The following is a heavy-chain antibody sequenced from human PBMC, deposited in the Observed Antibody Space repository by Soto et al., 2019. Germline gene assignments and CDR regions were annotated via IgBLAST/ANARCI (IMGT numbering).Heavy chain of an antibody. Sequence: GGSLRLSYAASGFTFSSDGMHWVRQAPGKGVEWVAVIWYDGSNKYYADSVKGRFTISRENSKNTLYLQMNSLRAEDTAVYHCARDGDGVYGMDAWGQGTTVTDSS. D-gene: IGHD3-3*01. CDR1: GFTFSSDG. CDR3: ARDGDGVYGMDA. V-gene: IGHV3-33*01. CDR2: IWYDGSNK. J-gene: IGHJ6*02.